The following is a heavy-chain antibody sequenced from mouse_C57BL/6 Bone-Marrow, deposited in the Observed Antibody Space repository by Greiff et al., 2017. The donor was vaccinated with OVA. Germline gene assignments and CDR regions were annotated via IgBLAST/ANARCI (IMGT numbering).Heavy chain of an antibody. CDR3: ARNLGWGWFAY. D-gene: IGHD4-1*01. CDR1: GYTFTSYW. V-gene: IGHV1-64*01. Sequence: QVQLQQPGAELVKPGASVTLSCKASGYTFTSYWMHWVKQRPGQGLEWIGMIHPNSGSTNYNEKFKSKATLTVDKSSSTAYMQLSSLTSEDSAVYYCARNLGWGWFAYWGQGTLVTVSA. J-gene: IGHJ3*01. CDR2: IHPNSGST.